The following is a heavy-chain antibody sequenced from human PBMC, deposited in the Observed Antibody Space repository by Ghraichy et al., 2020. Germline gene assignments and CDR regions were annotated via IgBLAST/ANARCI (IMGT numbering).Heavy chain of an antibody. CDR3: ASSPMTTAYFDY. CDR1: GFTFSTYC. J-gene: IGHJ4*02. CDR2: ISSSNSNI. Sequence: GGSLRLSCAAYGFTFSTYCMNWARQAPGTGLEWVSSISSSNSNIYYADSVKGRFTISRDNAKNSLHLQMNSLRVEDTAVYYCASSPMTTAYFDYWGQGTLVTVSS. V-gene: IGHV3-21*01. D-gene: IGHD4-11*01.